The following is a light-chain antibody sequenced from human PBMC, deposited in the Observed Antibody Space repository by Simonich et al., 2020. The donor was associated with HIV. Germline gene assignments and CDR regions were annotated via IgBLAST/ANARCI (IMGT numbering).Light chain of an antibody. V-gene: IGLV7-43*01. CDR2: STN. CDR3: CSYAGSSTLV. CDR1: TGAVTSGFY. J-gene: IGLJ2*01. Sequence: QTVVTQEPSLTVSPGGTVTLTCASNTGAVTSGFYPNWFQHTPGQAPRALIYSTNNKHSWTPARFSGSLLGGKAALTLSGVQPEDEADYYCCSYAGSSTLVFGGGTKLTVL.